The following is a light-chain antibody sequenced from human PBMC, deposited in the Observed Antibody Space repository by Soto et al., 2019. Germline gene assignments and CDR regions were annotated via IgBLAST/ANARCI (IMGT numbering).Light chain of an antibody. CDR2: DVN. CDR3: SSYTSSSTNV. CDR1: SSDVGGYNF. V-gene: IGLV2-14*03. J-gene: IGLJ1*01. Sequence: QSALTQPASVSGSPGQSITISCTVTSSDVGGYNFVSWYQQHPGKVPKLMIFDVNSRPSGVSDRFSGSKSGNTASLTISGLQAEDEGDYYCSSYTSSSTNVFGSGTKVTVL.